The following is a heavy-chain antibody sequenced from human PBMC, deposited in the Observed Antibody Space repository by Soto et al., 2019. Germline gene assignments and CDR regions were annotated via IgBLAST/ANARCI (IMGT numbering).Heavy chain of an antibody. CDR3: ARDSPAGTVVTRRRMDY. Sequence: GASVKVSCKASGYTFTSYYMHWVRQAPGQGLEWMGIINPSGGSTRYAQKFQGRVTMTRDTSTSTVYMELSSLRSEDTAVYYCARDSPAGTVVTRRRMDYWGQGTLVIVSS. CDR1: GYTFTSYY. CDR2: INPSGGST. V-gene: IGHV1-46*01. J-gene: IGHJ4*02. D-gene: IGHD2-21*02.